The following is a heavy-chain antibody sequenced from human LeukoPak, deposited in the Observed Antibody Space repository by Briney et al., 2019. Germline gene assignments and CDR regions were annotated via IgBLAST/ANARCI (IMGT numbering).Heavy chain of an antibody. Sequence: GGSLRLSCAASGFTFSSYAMHWDRQAPGKGLEWVAVISYDGSNKYYADSVKGRFTISRDNSKNTLYLQMNSLRAEDTAVYYCIAGYCSGGSCYYFDYWGQGTLVTVSS. CDR1: GFTFSSYA. V-gene: IGHV3-30-3*01. CDR2: ISYDGSNK. J-gene: IGHJ4*02. D-gene: IGHD2-15*01. CDR3: IAGYCSGGSCYYFDY.